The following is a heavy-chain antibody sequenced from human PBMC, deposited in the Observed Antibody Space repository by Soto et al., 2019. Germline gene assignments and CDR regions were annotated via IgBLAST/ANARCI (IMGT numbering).Heavy chain of an antibody. D-gene: IGHD6-19*01. V-gene: IGHV4-61*01. CDR2: IYYSGST. CDR1: GGSVSSGSYY. Sequence: SETLSLTCTVSGGSVSSGSYYWSWIRQPPGKGLEWIGYIYYSGSTNYNPSLKSRVTTSVDTSKNQFSLKLSSVTAADTAMYYCARPREAGKYYYGVDVWGQGTTVTVSS. CDR3: ARPREAGKYYYGVDV. J-gene: IGHJ6*02.